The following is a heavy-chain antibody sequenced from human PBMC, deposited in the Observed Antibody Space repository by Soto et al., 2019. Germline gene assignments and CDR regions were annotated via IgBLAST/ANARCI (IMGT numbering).Heavy chain of an antibody. CDR2: SNAGNGNT. D-gene: IGHD2-21*02. CDR3: ARSIVVVTALDY. V-gene: IGHV1-3*05. CDR1: GYTFTSYA. J-gene: IGHJ4*02. Sequence: QVKLVQSGAEEKKPGASVKLSCKASGYTFTSYAMHWVRQPPGQRLEWMGWSNAGNGNTKYSQKFQGRVTITRDTSAMTAYMELSRLRSEETAVYYCARSIVVVTALDYWGQRTLVTVSS.